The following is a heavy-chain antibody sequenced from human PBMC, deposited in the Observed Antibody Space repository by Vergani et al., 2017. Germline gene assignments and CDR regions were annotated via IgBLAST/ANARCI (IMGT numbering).Heavy chain of an antibody. CDR3: ARDLRLLYNRFDP. D-gene: IGHD1-14*01. V-gene: IGHV3-33*01. J-gene: IGHJ5*02. CDR1: GFTFNQYG. Sequence: QVQLVESGGGVVQPGRSLGLSCAASGFTFNQYGMHWVRQAPGKGLEWVAVTWYDGNNKQYEDSVKGRFTISRDNSKSTMYLQMNSLRDEDTGVYYCARDLRLLYNRFDPWGQGTLVTVSS. CDR2: TWYDGNNK.